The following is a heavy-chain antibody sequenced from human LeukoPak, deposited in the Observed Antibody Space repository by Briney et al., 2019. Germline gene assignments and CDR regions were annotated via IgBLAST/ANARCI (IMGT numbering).Heavy chain of an antibody. V-gene: IGHV4-59*01. CDR1: GGSISSYS. J-gene: IGHJ4*02. D-gene: IGHD1-26*01. Sequence: SETLSLTCSVSGGSISSYSWSWIRQPPGKGLEWIGYIYYSGSTNYNPSLKSRVTISVDTSKNQFSLKLSSVTAADTAVYYCARGGSYLDYWGQGTLVTVSS. CDR2: IYYSGST. CDR3: ARGGSYLDY.